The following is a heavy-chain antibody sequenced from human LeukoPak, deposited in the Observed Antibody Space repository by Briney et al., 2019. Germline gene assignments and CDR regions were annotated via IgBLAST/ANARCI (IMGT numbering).Heavy chain of an antibody. Sequence: GGSLRLSCAASGFTFSSYSMNWVRQAPGKGLEWVSYISSSVSTIYYADSVKGRFTMSRDNAKKSLYLQMNSLRAEDTAVYYCARGTNWGLSHWGQGTLVTVSS. CDR1: GFTFSSYS. V-gene: IGHV3-48*04. J-gene: IGHJ4*02. CDR3: ARGTNWGLSH. CDR2: ISSSVSTI. D-gene: IGHD7-27*01.